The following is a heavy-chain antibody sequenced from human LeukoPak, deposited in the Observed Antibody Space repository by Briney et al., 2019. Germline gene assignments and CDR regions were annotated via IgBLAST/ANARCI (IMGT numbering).Heavy chain of an antibody. V-gene: IGHV1-3*01. Sequence: ASVKVSCKTSGYTFTSYAMHWVRQAPGQRLEWMGWINGGNGNTKYSQKLQGRVTLTTDTSTSTAYMELRSLRSDDTAVYYCARDGSGVWFDYWGQGTLVTVSS. J-gene: IGHJ4*02. CDR3: ARDGSGVWFDY. D-gene: IGHD3-10*01. CDR1: GYTFTSYA. CDR2: INGGNGNT.